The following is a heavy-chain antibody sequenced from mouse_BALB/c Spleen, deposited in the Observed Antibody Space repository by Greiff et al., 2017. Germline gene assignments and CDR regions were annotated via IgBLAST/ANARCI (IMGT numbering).Heavy chain of an antibody. CDR1: GFTFSDYY. J-gene: IGHJ3*01. V-gene: IGHV5-4*02. Sequence: DVQLVESGGGLVKPGGSLKLSCAASGFTFSDYYMYWVRQTPEKRLEWVATISDGGSYTYYPDSVKGRFTISRDNAKNNLYLQMSSLKSEDTAMYYCARDNGNYGAWFAYWGQGTLVTVSA. CDR3: ARDNGNYGAWFAY. D-gene: IGHD2-1*01. CDR2: ISDGGSYT.